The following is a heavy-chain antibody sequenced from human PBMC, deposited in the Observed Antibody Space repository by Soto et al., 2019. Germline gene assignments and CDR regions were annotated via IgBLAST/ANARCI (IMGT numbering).Heavy chain of an antibody. CDR2: ISSSSSYI. CDR3: ARVSMVAASHSFDY. Sequence: GGSLRLSCAASGFTFSSYSMNWVRQAPGKGLEWVSSISSSSSYIYYADSVKGRFTISRGNAKNSLYLQMNSLRAEDTAVYYCARVSMVAASHSFDYWGQGTLVTVSS. V-gene: IGHV3-21*01. D-gene: IGHD2-15*01. CDR1: GFTFSSYS. J-gene: IGHJ4*02.